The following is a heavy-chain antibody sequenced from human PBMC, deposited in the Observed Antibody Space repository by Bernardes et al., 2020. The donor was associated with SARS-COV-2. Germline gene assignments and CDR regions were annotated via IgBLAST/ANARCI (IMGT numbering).Heavy chain of an antibody. V-gene: IGHV5-51*01. Sequence: SLKISCKGSDYTFTNYWIGWVRQMPGKGLEWMGIIYPGDSDTKYSPSFQGRVTISADKSVNTAYLQWSSLKASDTAIYYCARRRYGDFGMDVWGQGTTVTVSS. J-gene: IGHJ6*02. CDR2: IYPGDSDT. CDR1: DYTFTNYW. CDR3: ARRRYGDFGMDV. D-gene: IGHD4-17*01.